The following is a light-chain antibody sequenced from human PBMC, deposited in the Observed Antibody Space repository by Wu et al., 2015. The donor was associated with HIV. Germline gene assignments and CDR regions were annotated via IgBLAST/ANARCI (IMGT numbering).Light chain of an antibody. J-gene: IGKJ1*01. Sequence: DIQMTQSPSSLSASVGDRVSITCRASQNINMNLAWYKQRPGKAPELLISKASTLETGVPSRFSGSGSETEFTLTISSLQPDDIATYYCQQYNFXWTFGQGTKVEIK. V-gene: IGKV1-5*03. CDR2: KAS. CDR3: QQYNFXWT. CDR1: QNINMN.